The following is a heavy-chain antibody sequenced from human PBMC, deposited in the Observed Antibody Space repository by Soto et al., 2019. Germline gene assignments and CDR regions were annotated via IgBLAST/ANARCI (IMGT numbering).Heavy chain of an antibody. Sequence: PGGSVRLSCAASGFTFSSSAMPWVRRAPSEGLQGVAVVSFDESNKYYADAVKGRVTISRDNSKNTQDMQMNSLKAEDKAVYYCARDQIRLFDWLSIYYYYYGMDVCGQGTTVTV. CDR2: VSFDESNK. CDR3: ARDQIRLFDWLSIYYYYYGMDV. CDR1: GFTFSSSA. J-gene: IGHJ6*02. V-gene: IGHV3-30-3*01. D-gene: IGHD3-9*01.